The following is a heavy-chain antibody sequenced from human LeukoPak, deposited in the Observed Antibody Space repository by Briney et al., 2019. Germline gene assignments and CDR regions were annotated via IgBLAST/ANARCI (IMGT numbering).Heavy chain of an antibody. D-gene: IGHD3-22*01. Sequence: SGGSLRLSCAASGITFRNYAMHWVRQAPGKGLEWVALISYDGTNKYYADSVKGRFTISRDNSKTTLYLQMDSLRVEDTAVYYCAQGYFYDKIGYPPVDYWGQGTLVTVSS. CDR2: ISYDGTNK. V-gene: IGHV3-30-3*01. J-gene: IGHJ4*02. CDR3: AQGYFYDKIGYPPVDY. CDR1: GITFRNYA.